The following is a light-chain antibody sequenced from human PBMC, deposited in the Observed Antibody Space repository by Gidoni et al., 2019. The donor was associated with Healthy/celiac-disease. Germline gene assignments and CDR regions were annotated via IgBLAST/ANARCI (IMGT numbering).Light chain of an antibody. Sequence: QSVLTQPPSVSGAPGQSVTISCTGSSSNIGAAYDVPWYQQLPGAAPKLLIYGNSNRPSGVPDRFSGSKSGTSASLAITGLQAEDEADYYCQSYDSSLSGWVFGGGTKLTVL. CDR2: GNS. CDR1: SSNIGAAYD. V-gene: IGLV1-40*01. CDR3: QSYDSSLSGWV. J-gene: IGLJ3*02.